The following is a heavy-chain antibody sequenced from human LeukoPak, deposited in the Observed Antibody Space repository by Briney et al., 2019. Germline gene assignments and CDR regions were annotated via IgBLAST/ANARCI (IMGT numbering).Heavy chain of an antibody. D-gene: IGHD6-6*01. Sequence: GGFLRLSCAASGFTFSSYAMHWVRQAPGKGLEWVAVISYDGSNKYYADSVKGRFTISRDNSKNTLYLQMNSLRAEDTAVYYCARDHSSSSSYYFDYWGQGTLVTVSS. J-gene: IGHJ4*02. CDR3: ARDHSSSSSYYFDY. CDR1: GFTFSSYA. V-gene: IGHV3-30-3*01. CDR2: ISYDGSNK.